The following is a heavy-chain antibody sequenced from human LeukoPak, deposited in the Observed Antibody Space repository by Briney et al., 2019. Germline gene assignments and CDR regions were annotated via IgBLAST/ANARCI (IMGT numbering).Heavy chain of an antibody. D-gene: IGHD4-11*01. Sequence: GASVKVSCKASGGTFSSYAISWVRQAPGQGLEWMGGIIPIFGTANYAQKFQGRVTITTDESTSTAYMELSSLRSEDTAVYYCARDNYSNHGYYYYYMDVWGKGTTVTVSS. CDR3: ARDNYSNHGYYYYYMDV. CDR2: IIPIFGTA. V-gene: IGHV1-69*05. J-gene: IGHJ6*03. CDR1: GGTFSSYA.